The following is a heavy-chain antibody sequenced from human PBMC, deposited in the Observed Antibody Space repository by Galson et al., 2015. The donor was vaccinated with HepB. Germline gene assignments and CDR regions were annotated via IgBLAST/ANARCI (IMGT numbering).Heavy chain of an antibody. CDR3: ARRPRKDAFDI. CDR1: GYTFPNYW. CDR2: IFPSDSDT. J-gene: IGHJ3*02. Sequence: SGAKVKKPGESLRISCQVSGYTFPNYWIGWVRQMPGKGLEWMGIIFPSDSDTRYSPSFQGQVTISADNSINAAYLQWTRLKASDTAIYYCARRPRKDAFDIWGQGTRVTVSS. V-gene: IGHV5-51*01.